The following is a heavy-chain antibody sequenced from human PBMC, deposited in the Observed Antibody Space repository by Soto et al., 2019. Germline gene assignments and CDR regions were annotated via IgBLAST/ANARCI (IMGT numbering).Heavy chain of an antibody. Sequence: ASVKVSCTASGGTLSTFIYYPVNWVRQAPGQGLEWVGWFNPDNHNTNYEQKFQDRVSMTADTSTSTAYMELRGLRSDDTAVYYCARVRFGDPFDLWGQGTLVTVSS. V-gene: IGHV1-18*04. CDR3: ARVRFGDPFDL. CDR1: GGTLSTFIYYP. D-gene: IGHD2-21*02. J-gene: IGHJ4*02. CDR2: FNPDNHNT.